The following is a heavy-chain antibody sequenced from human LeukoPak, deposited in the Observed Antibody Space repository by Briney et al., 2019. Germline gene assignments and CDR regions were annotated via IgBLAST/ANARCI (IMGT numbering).Heavy chain of an antibody. J-gene: IGHJ4*02. V-gene: IGHV3-9*01. CDR1: GFTFDDYA. CDR3: AKAYDFWSGYPDY. Sequence: PGGSLRLSCAASGFTFDDYAMHWVRQAPGKGLERVSGISWNSGSIGYADSVKGRFTISRDNAKNSLYLQMNSLRAEDTALYYCAKAYDFWSGYPDYWGQGTLVTVSS. D-gene: IGHD3-3*01. CDR2: ISWNSGSI.